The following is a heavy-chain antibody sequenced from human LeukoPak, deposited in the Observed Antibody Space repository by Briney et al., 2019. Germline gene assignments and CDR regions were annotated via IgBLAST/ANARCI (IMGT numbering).Heavy chain of an antibody. D-gene: IGHD5-24*01. J-gene: IGHJ4*02. CDR3: ARGTATMDY. Sequence: GGSLRLSCAASGFTFSSYWMSWVRQAPGKGLEWVSDISTSGSTINYADSVKGRFTISRDNTKKSLYLQMNSLRPEDSAVYYCARGTATMDYWGQGTLVTVSS. V-gene: IGHV3-48*04. CDR2: ISTSGSTI. CDR1: GFTFSSYW.